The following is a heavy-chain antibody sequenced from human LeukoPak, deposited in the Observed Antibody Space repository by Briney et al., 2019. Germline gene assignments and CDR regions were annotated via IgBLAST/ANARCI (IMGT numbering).Heavy chain of an antibody. V-gene: IGHV4-34*01. J-gene: IGHJ3*02. CDR2: INHSGST. CDR3: AKQGRRIPFGGVVAIAPFDI. CDR1: GGSFSGYY. D-gene: IGHD3-16*02. Sequence: SETLSLTCAVYGGSFSGYYWSWIRQPPGKGLEWIGEINHSGSTNYNPSLESRVTISVDTSKNQFSLRLSSVTAADTALYYCAKQGRRIPFGGVVAIAPFDIWGQGTMVTVSS.